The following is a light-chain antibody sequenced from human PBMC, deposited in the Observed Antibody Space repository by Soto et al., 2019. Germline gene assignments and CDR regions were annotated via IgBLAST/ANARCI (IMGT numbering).Light chain of an antibody. V-gene: IGLV1-44*01. CDR1: NSNIGRNT. CDR3: AVWDDSLNGRV. CDR2: SGN. Sequence: QSVLTQSPSASGTPGQRVTISCSGSNSNIGRNTLNWYQQLPGTAPKLLIFSGNQRPSGVPDRFSGSKSGTSASLAISGLQSEDEADYYCAVWDDSLNGRVFGTGTKVTVL. J-gene: IGLJ1*01.